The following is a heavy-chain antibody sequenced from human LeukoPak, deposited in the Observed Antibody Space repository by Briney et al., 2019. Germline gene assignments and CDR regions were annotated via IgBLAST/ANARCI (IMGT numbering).Heavy chain of an antibody. V-gene: IGHV5-51*01. CDR1: GYSFTSYW. CDR3: ARLPRYCSSTSCHFDY. CDR2: IYPGDSDT. J-gene: IGHJ4*02. Sequence: GESLKISCKGSGYSFTSYWIGWVRQMPGKGLEWMGIIYPGDSDTRYSPSFQGQVTISADKPISTAYLQWSSLKASDTAMYYCARLPRYCSSTSCHFDYWGQGTLVTVSS. D-gene: IGHD2-2*01.